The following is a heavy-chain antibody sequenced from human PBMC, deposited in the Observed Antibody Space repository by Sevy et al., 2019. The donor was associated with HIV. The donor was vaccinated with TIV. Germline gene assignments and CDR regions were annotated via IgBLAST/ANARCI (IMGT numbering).Heavy chain of an antibody. Sequence: SETLSLTCTVSGDFIGPYYWNWIRQTPGKGLEWIGYIFYSGSANHNPSLKSRVTMSVDTSKSQFSLRLSSVTAADTAVYYCARGRYYYANSDTYYFDSWGQGTLVTVSS. V-gene: IGHV4-59*01. CDR2: IFYSGSA. CDR3: ARGRYYYANSDTYYFDS. D-gene: IGHD3-10*01. CDR1: GDFIGPYY. J-gene: IGHJ4*02.